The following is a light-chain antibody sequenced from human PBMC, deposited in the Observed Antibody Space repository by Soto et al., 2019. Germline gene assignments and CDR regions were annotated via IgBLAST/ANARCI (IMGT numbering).Light chain of an antibody. J-gene: IGLJ1*01. V-gene: IGLV2-14*03. CDR1: SSDIGGYNY. Sequence: QSALTQPASVSGSPGQSITISCTGTSSDIGGYNYVSWYQQHPGKAPELMIYDVSIRPSGVSNRFSGSKSGNTASLTISGVQAEDEADYYCSSYTSSSKDVFGTGTKVTVL. CDR3: SSYTSSSKDV. CDR2: DVS.